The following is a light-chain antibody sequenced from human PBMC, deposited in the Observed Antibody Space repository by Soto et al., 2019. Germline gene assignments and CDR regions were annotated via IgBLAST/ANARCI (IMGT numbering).Light chain of an antibody. CDR1: SSDVGAYNY. V-gene: IGLV2-8*01. Sequence: QSALTQPPSASGSPGQSVTISCTGTSSDVGAYNYVSWYQQYSGKAPKLMIYEVAKRPSGVPDRFSGSKSGNTASLTVSGLQADDEAIYYCSSYAGGDNYVVFGGGTKVTVL. J-gene: IGLJ2*01. CDR3: SSYAGGDNYVV. CDR2: EVA.